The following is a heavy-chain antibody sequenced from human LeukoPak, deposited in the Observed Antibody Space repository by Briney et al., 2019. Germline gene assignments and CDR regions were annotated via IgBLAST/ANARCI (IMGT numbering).Heavy chain of an antibody. Sequence: GSSVKVSCKASGGTFSSYAISWVRQAPGQGLEWMGGIIPIFGTANYAQKFQGRVTITADKSTSTAYMELSSLRSEDTAVYYCASIAARVSGPTPFDYWGQGTLVTVSS. J-gene: IGHJ4*02. D-gene: IGHD6-6*01. V-gene: IGHV1-69*06. CDR1: GGTFSSYA. CDR3: ASIAARVSGPTPFDY. CDR2: IIPIFGTA.